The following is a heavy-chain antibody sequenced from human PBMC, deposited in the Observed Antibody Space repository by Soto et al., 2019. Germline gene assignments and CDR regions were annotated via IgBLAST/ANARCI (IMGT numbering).Heavy chain of an antibody. CDR1: GYTLIMYY. CDR2: INPSGGST. V-gene: IGHV1-46*01. J-gene: IGHJ5*02. CDR3: ARGHISSTKNWLDP. D-gene: IGHD6-6*01. Sequence: ASVKVSCKASGYTLIMYYIHWMRQAPGQGLEWMGLINPSGGSTTYAQKFQGRVTMTRDTSTSTVYMDLSSLRSEDTAVYYCARGHISSTKNWLDPWGQGTLVTVSS.